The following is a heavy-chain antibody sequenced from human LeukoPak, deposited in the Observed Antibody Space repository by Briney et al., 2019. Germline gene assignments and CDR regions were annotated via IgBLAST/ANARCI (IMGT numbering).Heavy chain of an antibody. CDR1: GGTFSSYA. J-gene: IGHJ4*02. V-gene: IGHV1-69*13. CDR3: ARATITMVRGVIFPEYFDY. D-gene: IGHD3-10*01. Sequence: SVKVSCKASGGTFSSYAISWVRQAPGQGLEWMGGIIPIFGTANYAQKFQGRVTITADESTSTAYMELSSLRSEDTAVYYCARATITMVRGVIFPEYFDYWGQGTLVTVSS. CDR2: IIPIFGTA.